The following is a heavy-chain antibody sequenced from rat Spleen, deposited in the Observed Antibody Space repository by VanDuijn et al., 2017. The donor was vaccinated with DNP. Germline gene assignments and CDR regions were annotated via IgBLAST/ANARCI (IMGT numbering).Heavy chain of an antibody. CDR2: ISTGGGNT. J-gene: IGHJ2*01. CDR3: ARTRNYDGSYYYDF. Sequence: EVHLVESGGGLVQPGRSLKLSCAASGFTFSDYVMAWVSQAPTKGLEWVASISTGGGNTYYRDSVKGRFTISRDNAKNTLYLQMDSLRSDDTATYYCARTRNYDGSYYYDFWGQGVMVTVSS. CDR1: GFTFSDYV. D-gene: IGHD1-12*02. V-gene: IGHV5S13*01.